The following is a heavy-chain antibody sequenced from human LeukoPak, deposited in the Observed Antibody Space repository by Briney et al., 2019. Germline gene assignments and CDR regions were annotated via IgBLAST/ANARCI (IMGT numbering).Heavy chain of an antibody. CDR1: GGSFSGYY. J-gene: IGHJ4*02. V-gene: IGHV4-34*01. D-gene: IGHD6-19*01. CDR3: ARGSEWLGPDY. CDR2: INHSGST. Sequence: SETLSLTCAVYGGSFSGYYWSWIRQPPGKGLEWIGEINHSGSTNYNPSLKSRVTISVDTSKNQFSLKLSSVTAADTAVYYCARGSEWLGPDYWGQGTLVTVSS.